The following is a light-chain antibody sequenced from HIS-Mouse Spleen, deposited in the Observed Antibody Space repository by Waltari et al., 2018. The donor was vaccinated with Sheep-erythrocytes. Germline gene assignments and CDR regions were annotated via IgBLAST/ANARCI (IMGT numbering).Light chain of an antibody. CDR3: YSTDSSGNHRV. CDR2: EGS. Sequence: SYELTQPPSVSVSPGQTARITCSGDALPKKYAYWYQQKSGQAPVLVIYEGSKRPSGIRERFSGSSSGTMDTLTISGAQVEDEADYYCYSTDSSGNHRVFGGGTKLTVL. V-gene: IGLV3-10*01. CDR1: ALPKKY. J-gene: IGLJ2*01.